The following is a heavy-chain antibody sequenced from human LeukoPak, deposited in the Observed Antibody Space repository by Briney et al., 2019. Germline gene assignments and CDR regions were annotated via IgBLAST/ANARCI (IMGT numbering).Heavy chain of an antibody. CDR3: ARYSSSSSLDY. CDR1: GYTFTNYF. J-gene: IGHJ4*02. V-gene: IGHV1-46*01. Sequence: GASVKVSCKASGYTFTNYFIHWVRQAPGQGLEWMGLVKTSVDSASYAQSFQGRVTMTRDTSTSTVYMELSSLKSEDMAVYYCARYSSSSSLDYWGQGTLATVSS. D-gene: IGHD6-6*01. CDR2: VKTSVDSA.